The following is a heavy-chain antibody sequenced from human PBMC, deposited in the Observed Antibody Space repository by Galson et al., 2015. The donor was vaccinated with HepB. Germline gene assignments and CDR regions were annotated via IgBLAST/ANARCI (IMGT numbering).Heavy chain of an antibody. CDR1: GFTVSSNF. J-gene: IGHJ4*02. Sequence: SLRLSCAASGFTVSSNFMSWVRQAPGKGLEWVSVIYSGGSTYYADSVKGRFTISRDNSKNTLYLQMNSLRAEDTAVYYCARDEDILTGPADYWGQGTLVTVSS. V-gene: IGHV3-66*01. CDR2: IYSGGST. CDR3: ARDEDILTGPADY. D-gene: IGHD3-9*01.